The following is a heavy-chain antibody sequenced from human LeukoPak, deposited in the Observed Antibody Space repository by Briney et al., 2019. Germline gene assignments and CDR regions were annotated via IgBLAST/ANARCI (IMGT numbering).Heavy chain of an antibody. D-gene: IGHD2-2*01. CDR3: ARLPAYCSSTSCYYDY. CDR2: FSVSGGNT. Sequence: GGSLRLSCAVSGFTFSDYAMSWVRQAPGRGLEWVSSFSVSGGNTYYADSVKGRFTISRDNAKNSLFLQMNSLRAEDTAVYYCARLPAYCSSTSCYYDYWGQGTLVTVSS. J-gene: IGHJ4*02. CDR1: GFTFSDYA. V-gene: IGHV3-23*01.